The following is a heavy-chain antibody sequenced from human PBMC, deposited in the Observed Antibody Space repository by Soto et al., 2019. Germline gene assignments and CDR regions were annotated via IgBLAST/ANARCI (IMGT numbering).Heavy chain of an antibody. CDR2: IYYSGST. J-gene: IGHJ5*02. D-gene: IGHD6-19*01. CDR3: ARGVGSGWLNWFDT. CDR1: GGSISSGGYY. Sequence: QVQLQESGPGLVKPSQTLSLTCTVSGGSISSGGYYWSWIRQHPGKGLEWIGYIYYSGSTYYNPSLKSRVSISVDTSKNQFSLKLSSVTAADTAVYYCARGVGSGWLNWFDTWGQGTLVTVSS. V-gene: IGHV4-31*03.